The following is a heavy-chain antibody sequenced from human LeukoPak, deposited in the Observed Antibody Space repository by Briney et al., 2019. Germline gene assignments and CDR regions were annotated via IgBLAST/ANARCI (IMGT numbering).Heavy chain of an antibody. D-gene: IGHD2-21*01. CDR2: IRYDGSNK. CDR1: GFTFSSYG. Sequence: GGSLRLSCAASGFTFSSYGMHWVRQAPGKGLEWVAFIRYDGSNKYYADSVNGRFTISRDNSKNPLYLQMNSLRAEDTAVYYCAKDIWAYCGGDCTNYFDYWGQGTLVTVSS. CDR3: AKDIWAYCGGDCTNYFDY. J-gene: IGHJ4*02. V-gene: IGHV3-30*02.